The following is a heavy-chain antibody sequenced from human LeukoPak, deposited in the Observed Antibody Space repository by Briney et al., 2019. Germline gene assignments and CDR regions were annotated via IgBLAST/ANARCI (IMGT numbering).Heavy chain of an antibody. CDR2: IRYDGSNK. J-gene: IGHJ3*02. V-gene: IGHV3-30*02. CDR3: AKDPGGYDFWSGYYTGNAFDI. D-gene: IGHD3-3*01. Sequence: GGSLRLSCAASGFTFSSYGMHWVRQAPGKGLEWVAFIRYDGSNKYYADSVKGRFTISRDNSKNTLYLQMSSLRAEDTAVYYCAKDPGGYDFWSGYYTGNAFDIWGQGTMVTVSS. CDR1: GFTFSSYG.